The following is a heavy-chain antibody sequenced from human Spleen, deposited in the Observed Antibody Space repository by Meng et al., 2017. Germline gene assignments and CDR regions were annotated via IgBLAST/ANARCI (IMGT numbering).Heavy chain of an antibody. J-gene: IGHJ3*02. CDR2: IKEDGSEK. D-gene: IGHD1-26*01. CDR1: GFTLSNFW. V-gene: IGHV3-7*01. CDR3: AREWELLPGAFDI. Sequence: GGSLRLSCAASGFTLSNFWMSWVRQAPGKGLEWVANIKEDGSEKYYVDSVKGRFTISRDNAKNSLYLQMNSLRDEDTAVYYCAREWELLPGAFDIWGQGTMVTVSS.